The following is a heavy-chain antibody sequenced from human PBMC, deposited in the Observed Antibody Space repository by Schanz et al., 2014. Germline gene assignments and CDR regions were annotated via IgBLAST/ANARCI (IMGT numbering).Heavy chain of an antibody. CDR2: ISAYTNNT. CDR3: ARDLTVDTGYVVHYYYYGMDV. CDR1: GYTFTNYG. J-gene: IGHJ6*02. D-gene: IGHD5-12*01. V-gene: IGHV1-18*01. Sequence: QVQLVQSGAEVKKPGASVGVSCKASGYTFTNYGVTWVRQAPGQGLEWMGWISAYTNNTNYAQKVQRRVTMTTDTSTGTAYMELSGLRSEDTAVYYCARDLTVDTGYVVHYYYYGMDVWGQGTTVTVSS.